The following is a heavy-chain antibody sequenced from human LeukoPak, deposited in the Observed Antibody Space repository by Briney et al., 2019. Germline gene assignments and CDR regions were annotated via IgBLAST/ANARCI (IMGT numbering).Heavy chain of an antibody. CDR2: IYYSGST. D-gene: IGHD5-18*01. CDR3: ARGLWPAYFDY. V-gene: IGHV4-61*01. J-gene: IGHJ4*02. Sequence: SETLSLTCTVSGGSISSSSYYWSWIRQPPGKGLEWIGYIYYSGSTNYNPSLKSRVTISVDTSKNQFSLKLSSVTAADTAVYYCARGLWPAYFDYWGQGTLVTVSS. CDR1: GGSISSSSYY.